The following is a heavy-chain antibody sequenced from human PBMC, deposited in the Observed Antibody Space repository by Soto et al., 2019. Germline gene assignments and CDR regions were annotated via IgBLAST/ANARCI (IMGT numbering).Heavy chain of an antibody. CDR1: GGSFGNSA. CDR2: FIPVYRTL. CDR3: AKGLVWIGYFTVDS. J-gene: IGHJ4*02. D-gene: IGHD3-3*01. Sequence: SVKVSCKASGGSFGNSAINWVRQTPGQGLEWLGGFIPVYRTLNYAQKFQGRVTITADESTGTAYMTLSSLASDDTAVYYCAKGLVWIGYFTVDSWGQGTRVTVSS. V-gene: IGHV1-69*13.